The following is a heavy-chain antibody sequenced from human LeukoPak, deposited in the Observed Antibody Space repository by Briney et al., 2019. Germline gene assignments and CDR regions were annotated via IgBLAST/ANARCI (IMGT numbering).Heavy chain of an antibody. Sequence: PGGSLRLSCAASGFTFSSYWMHWVRPVPGRGLVWGSHINSDGRRTNSADSVKGRFTISRDNAKNTLYLQMNSLRADDTAVYYCARGGRAFDIWGHGTMVTVSS. CDR2: INSDGRRT. V-gene: IGHV3-74*01. CDR1: GFTFSSYW. D-gene: IGHD3-16*01. CDR3: ARGGRAFDI. J-gene: IGHJ3*02.